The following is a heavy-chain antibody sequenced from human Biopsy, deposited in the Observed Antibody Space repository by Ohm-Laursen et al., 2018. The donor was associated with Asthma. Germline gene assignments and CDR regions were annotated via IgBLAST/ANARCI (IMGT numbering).Heavy chain of an antibody. D-gene: IGHD3-22*01. CDR1: GFSFSDYY. J-gene: IGHJ4*02. CDR3: ARGDSSNWSHYYFDY. V-gene: IGHV3-53*01. Sequence: SLRLSCTASGFSFSDYYMTWMRQAPGKGLEWVSVIYSGGTSHTADSVRGRFTISRDYSKNTLYLQMHSLRAEDTAVYYCARGDSSNWSHYYFDYWGQGTLVTVPS. CDR2: IYSGGTS.